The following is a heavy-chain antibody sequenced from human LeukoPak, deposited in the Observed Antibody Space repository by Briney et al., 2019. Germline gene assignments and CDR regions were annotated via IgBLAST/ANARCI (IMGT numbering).Heavy chain of an antibody. CDR2: IIPIFGTA. V-gene: IGHV1-69*13. CDR3: ARQHSTYYYDSSGYYLRD. J-gene: IGHJ4*02. D-gene: IGHD3-22*01. CDR1: GGTFSSYA. Sequence: SVKVSCKASGGTFSSYAISWVRQAPGQGLEWMGGIIPIFGTANYAQKFQGRVTITADESTSTAYMELSSLRSEDTAVYYCARQHSTYYYDSSGYYLRDWGQGTLVTVSS.